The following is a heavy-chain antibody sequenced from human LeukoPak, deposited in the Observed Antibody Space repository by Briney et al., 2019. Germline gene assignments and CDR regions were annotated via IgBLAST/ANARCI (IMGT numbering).Heavy chain of an antibody. V-gene: IGHV4-34*01. CDR3: ARHSSSVGYGDRYYFDY. CDR1: GGSFSGYY. J-gene: IGHJ4*02. Sequence: PSETLSLTCAVYGGSFSGYYWSWIRQPPEKGLEWIGEINHSGSTNYNPSLKSRVTISVDTSKNQFSLKLSSVTAADTAVYYCARHSSSVGYGDRYYFDYWGQGTLVTVSS. CDR2: INHSGST. D-gene: IGHD4-17*01.